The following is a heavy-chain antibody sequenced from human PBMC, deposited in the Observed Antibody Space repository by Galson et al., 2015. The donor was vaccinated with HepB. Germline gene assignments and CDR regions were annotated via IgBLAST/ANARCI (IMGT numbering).Heavy chain of an antibody. V-gene: IGHV1-2*06. CDR2: INPNSGGT. CDR1: GYTFTGYY. CDR3: ARVRGSTSFKRYFDL. J-gene: IGHJ2*01. D-gene: IGHD2-2*01. Sequence: SVKVSCKASGYTFTGYYMHWVRQAPGQGLEWMGRINPNSGGTNYAQKFQGRVTMTRDTSISTAYMELSRLRSDDTAVYYCARVRGSTSFKRYFDLWGRGTLVTVSS.